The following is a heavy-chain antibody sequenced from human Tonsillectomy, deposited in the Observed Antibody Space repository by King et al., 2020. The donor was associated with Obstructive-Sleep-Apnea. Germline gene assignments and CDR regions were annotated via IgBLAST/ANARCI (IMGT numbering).Heavy chain of an antibody. D-gene: IGHD2-8*01. J-gene: IGHJ2*01. Sequence: VQLVESGAEVKKPGESLKISCKVSGYSFTTYWIGWVRQMPGKGLEWMGIIYPGDSDTRYSPSFQGQVTISADKSISTAYLQWSRLKASDNAIYYCARRKWAWFFDIWGRGTLVTVSS. CDR1: GYSFTTYW. V-gene: IGHV5-51*01. CDR3: ARRKWAWFFDI. CDR2: IYPGDSDT.